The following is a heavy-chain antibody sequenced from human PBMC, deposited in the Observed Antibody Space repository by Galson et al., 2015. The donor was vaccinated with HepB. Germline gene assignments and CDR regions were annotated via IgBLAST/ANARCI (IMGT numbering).Heavy chain of an antibody. V-gene: IGHV6-1*01. Sequence: CAISGDSVSSNSAAWYRIRQSPSRGLEWLGRTYYRAKWYNDYAVPVRGRITINPHTSKNQFSLHLNFVTPEDTAVYYCARVAGTIYYYGMDVWGQGPTVTVSS. CDR1: GDSVSSNSAA. CDR3: ARVAGTIYYYGMDV. D-gene: IGHD2-15*01. J-gene: IGHJ6*02. CDR2: TYYRAKWYN.